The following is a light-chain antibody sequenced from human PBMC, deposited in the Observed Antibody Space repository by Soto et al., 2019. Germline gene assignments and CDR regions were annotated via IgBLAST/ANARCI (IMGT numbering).Light chain of an antibody. CDR2: GNS. CDR1: SSNIGAGYD. Sequence: QHVLTQPPSVSGAPGQRVTISCTGSSSNIGAGYDVHWYQQLPGTSPKLLIYGNSNRPSGVPDRFSGSKSGTSASLAITGLQAEDEADYYCQSYDSSLSGSVFGGGTKLNVL. V-gene: IGLV1-40*01. CDR3: QSYDSSLSGSV. J-gene: IGLJ2*01.